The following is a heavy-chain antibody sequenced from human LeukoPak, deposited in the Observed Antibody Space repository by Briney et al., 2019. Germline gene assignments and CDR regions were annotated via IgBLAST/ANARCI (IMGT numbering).Heavy chain of an antibody. D-gene: IGHD6-19*01. Sequence: ASVKVSCKASGYTFTGYYINWVRQAPGQGLEWMGRINPNSGDTNFAQKFQGRVTLTRDTSISTAYMELSRLRSDDTAVYYCARDREQWLVEGSWGQGTLVTVSS. CDR2: INPNSGDT. CDR1: GYTFTGYY. J-gene: IGHJ5*02. CDR3: ARDREQWLVEGS. V-gene: IGHV1-2*06.